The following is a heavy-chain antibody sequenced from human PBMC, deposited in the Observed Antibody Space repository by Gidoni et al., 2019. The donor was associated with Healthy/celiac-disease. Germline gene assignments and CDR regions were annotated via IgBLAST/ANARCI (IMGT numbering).Heavy chain of an antibody. CDR1: GGTFSSSA. V-gene: IGHV1-69*01. J-gene: IGHJ6*02. D-gene: IGHD2-15*01. CDR2: IIPIFGTA. Sequence: QVPLVQSGAEVKKPGSSVKASCKASGGTFSSSAISWVRQAPGQGLEWMGGIIPIFGTANYAQKFQGRVTITADESTSTAYMELSSLRSEDTAVYYCAREGYCSGGSCDTDGMDVWGQGTTVTVSS. CDR3: AREGYCSGGSCDTDGMDV.